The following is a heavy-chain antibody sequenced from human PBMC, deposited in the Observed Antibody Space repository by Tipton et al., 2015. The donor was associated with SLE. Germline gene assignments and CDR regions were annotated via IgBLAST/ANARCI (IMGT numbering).Heavy chain of an antibody. CDR1: GFTFSDYY. Sequence: QLVQSGGGWIKPGGSLRLSCAASGFTFSDYYMAWMRQAPGKGLEWVSYISGSTLTIYYADSVKGRFTISRDNAKNSLYLQMNSLRAEDTAVYYCTRDPGIAARGMDVWGQGTTVIVSS. D-gene: IGHD6-6*01. V-gene: IGHV3-11*01. J-gene: IGHJ6*02. CDR2: ISGSTLTI. CDR3: TRDPGIAARGMDV.